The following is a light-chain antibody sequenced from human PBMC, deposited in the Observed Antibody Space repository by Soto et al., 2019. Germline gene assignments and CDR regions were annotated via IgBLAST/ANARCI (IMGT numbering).Light chain of an antibody. Sequence: EIAMTQSPATLSVSPGERATLSCRASQSVSSKLAWYQQKPGQAPRLLIYDASTRATGIQARFSGSGSGTEFTLTISSLQSEDFAVYYCQQFNNWPRTFGQGTKVDI. CDR2: DAS. V-gene: IGKV3-15*01. CDR3: QQFNNWPRT. CDR1: QSVSSK. J-gene: IGKJ1*01.